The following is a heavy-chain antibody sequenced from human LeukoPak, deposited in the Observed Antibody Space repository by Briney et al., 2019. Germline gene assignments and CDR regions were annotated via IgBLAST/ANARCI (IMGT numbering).Heavy chain of an antibody. CDR2: INHSGST. CDR1: GGSFSGYY. Sequence: PSETLSLTCAVYGGSFSGYYWSWIRQPPGKGLEWIGEINHSGSTNYNPSLKSRVTISVDTSKNQFSLKLSSVTAADTAVYYCARQSYDILTGFTYWGQGTLVTVSS. V-gene: IGHV4-34*01. CDR3: ARQSYDILTGFTY. J-gene: IGHJ4*02. D-gene: IGHD3-9*01.